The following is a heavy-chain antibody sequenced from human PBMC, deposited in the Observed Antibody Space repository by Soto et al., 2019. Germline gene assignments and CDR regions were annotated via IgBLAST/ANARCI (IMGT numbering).Heavy chain of an antibody. Sequence: QVQLQESGPGLVKPSETLSLTCTVSGGSISTYYWNWIRQSAGKGLEWIGRVYIRGSTNDHPALKGRVAMSVDTSNSQFSLKVTSVTAADTAVYYCARGGRDGFDIWGQGTMVTVSS. CDR1: GGSISTYY. CDR3: ARGGRDGFDI. V-gene: IGHV4-4*07. CDR2: VYIRGST. J-gene: IGHJ3*02.